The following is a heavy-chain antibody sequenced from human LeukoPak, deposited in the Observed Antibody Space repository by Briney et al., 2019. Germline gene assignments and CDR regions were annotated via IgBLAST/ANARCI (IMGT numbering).Heavy chain of an antibody. J-gene: IGHJ4*02. V-gene: IGHV3-21*01. CDR2: ISSSSSYI. CDR1: GFTFSSYS. CDR3: ARDVIAAAGKRYYFDY. Sequence: GESLRLSCAASGFTFSSYSMNWVRQAPGKGLEWVSSISSSSSYIYYADSVKGRFTISRDNAKNSLYLQMNSLRAEDTAVYYCARDVIAAAGKRYYFDYWGQGTLVAVSS. D-gene: IGHD6-13*01.